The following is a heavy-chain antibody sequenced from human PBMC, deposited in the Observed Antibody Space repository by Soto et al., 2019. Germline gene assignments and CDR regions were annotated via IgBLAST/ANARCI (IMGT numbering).Heavy chain of an antibody. V-gene: IGHV3-11*05. D-gene: IGHD3-22*01. J-gene: IGHJ4*02. CDR3: ARADSGYYASSGDYFDY. Sequence: QVQLVESGGGLVKPGGSLRLSCAASGFTFSDYYMSWIRQAPGKGLEWVSYISSSSSYTNYADSVKGRFTISRDNAKNSLYLQMNGLRAEDTAVYYCARADSGYYASSGDYFDYWGQGTLVTVSS. CDR2: ISSSSSYT. CDR1: GFTFSDYY.